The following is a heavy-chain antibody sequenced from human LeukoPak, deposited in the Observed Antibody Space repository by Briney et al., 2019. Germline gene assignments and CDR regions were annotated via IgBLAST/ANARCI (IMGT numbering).Heavy chain of an antibody. J-gene: IGHJ4*02. V-gene: IGHV4-39*01. CDR1: GGSISSSSYY. D-gene: IGHD3-10*01. CDR2: IYYSGST. CDR3: ARTDYYGSGSASFDY. Sequence: KTSETLSLTCTVSGGSISSSSYYWGWIRQPPGKGLEWIGSIYYSGSTYYNPSLKSRVAISVDTSKNQFSLKLSSVTAADTAVYYCARTDYYGSGSASFDYWGQGTLVTVSS.